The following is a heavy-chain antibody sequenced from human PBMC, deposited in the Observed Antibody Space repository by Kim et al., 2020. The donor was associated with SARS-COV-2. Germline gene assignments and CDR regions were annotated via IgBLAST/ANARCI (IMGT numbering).Heavy chain of an antibody. CDR1: GGTFSSYA. CDR2: IIPIFGTA. V-gene: IGHV1-69*13. D-gene: IGHD4-17*01. J-gene: IGHJ4*02. Sequence: SVKVSCKASGGTFSSYAISWVRQAPGQGLEWMGGIIPIFGTANYAQKFQGRVTITADESTSTAYMELSSLRSEDTAVYYCARENLDYERPGWVDYWGQGTLVTVSS. CDR3: ARENLDYERPGWVDY.